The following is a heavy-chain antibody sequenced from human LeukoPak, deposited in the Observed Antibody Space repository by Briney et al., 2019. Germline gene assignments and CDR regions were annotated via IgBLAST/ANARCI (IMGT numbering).Heavy chain of an antibody. CDR2: MNPKSGNI. CDR3: ARVWGAIDY. CDR1: GYTFTNYD. V-gene: IGHV1-8*01. Sequence: ASVKVSCKTSGYTFTNYDINWVRQATGQGLEWMGWMNPKSGNIGSAQRFQGRVTMTRDTSISTAYMELISLRSEDTAVYYCARVWGAIDYWGQGTLVTVSS. D-gene: IGHD1-26*01. J-gene: IGHJ4*02.